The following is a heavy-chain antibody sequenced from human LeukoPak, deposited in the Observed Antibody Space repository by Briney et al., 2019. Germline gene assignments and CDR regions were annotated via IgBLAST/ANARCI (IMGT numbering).Heavy chain of an antibody. V-gene: IGHV3-23*01. D-gene: IGHD3-22*01. CDR2: ISGSGGST. J-gene: IGHJ4*02. Sequence: GGSLRLSCAASGFTFSSYAVSWVRQAPGKGLEWVSAISGSGGSTYYADSVKGRFTISRDNSKNTLYLQMNSLRAEDTAVYYCAKDATYYYDSSGYSPPLGQNYFDYWGQGTLVTVSS. CDR1: GFTFSSYA. CDR3: AKDATYYYDSSGYSPPLGQNYFDY.